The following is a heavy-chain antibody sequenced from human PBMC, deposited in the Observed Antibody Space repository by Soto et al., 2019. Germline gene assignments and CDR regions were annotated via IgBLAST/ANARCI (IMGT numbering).Heavy chain of an antibody. CDR1: GGSISNAAYS. V-gene: IGHV4-30-2*01. D-gene: IGHD5-18*01. J-gene: IGHJ4*02. CDR3: ARERGGYGLFDS. Sequence: SETLSLTCTVSGGSISNAAYSWSWIRQPPGKGLEWIGYIYPSGMPFYNPSLRGRVTISIDRSNDQFSLNLKSVTAADTAVYYCARERGGYGLFDSWGQGTLVTVSS. CDR2: IYPSGMP.